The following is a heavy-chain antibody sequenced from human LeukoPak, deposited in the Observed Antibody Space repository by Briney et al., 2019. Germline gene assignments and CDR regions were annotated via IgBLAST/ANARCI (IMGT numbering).Heavy chain of an antibody. D-gene: IGHD2-15*01. V-gene: IGHV4-34*01. CDR1: GGSFSGYY. CDR2: INHSGST. CDR3: ASLFIVDY. J-gene: IGHJ4*02. Sequence: SETLSLTCAVYGGSFSGYYWSWIRQPPGKGLEWIGEINHSGSTNYNPSLKSRVTISVDTSKNQFSLKLSSVTAADTAVYYCASLFIVDYWGQGTLVTVSS.